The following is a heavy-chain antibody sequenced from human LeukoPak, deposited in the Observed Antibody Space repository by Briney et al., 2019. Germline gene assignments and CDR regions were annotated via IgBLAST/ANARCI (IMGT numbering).Heavy chain of an antibody. CDR3: ATGGGYDFWSGYRYFDY. CDR1: GFTFSSYS. Sequence: GGSLRLSCAASGFTFSSYSMNWVRQAPGKGLEWVSAISGSGGSPYYADSVKGRFTISRDNSKNTMYLQMNSLRAEDTAVYYCATGGGYDFWSGYRYFDYWGQGTLVIVSS. CDR2: ISGSGGSP. D-gene: IGHD3-3*01. V-gene: IGHV3-23*01. J-gene: IGHJ4*02.